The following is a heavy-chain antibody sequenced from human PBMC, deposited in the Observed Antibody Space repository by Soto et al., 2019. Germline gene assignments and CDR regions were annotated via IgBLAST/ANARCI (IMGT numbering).Heavy chain of an antibody. CDR2: ISYDGNNK. V-gene: IGHV3-30*18. CDR3: AKDLIDYYDSSGYAY. CDR1: GFTFSSYG. Sequence: GGSLRLSCAASGFTFSSYGMHWVCQAPGRGLEWVAVISYDGNNKYYADSVKGRFTISRDNSKNTLYLQMNSLRAEDTAVYYCAKDLIDYYDSSGYAYWGQGTLVTVSS. J-gene: IGHJ4*02. D-gene: IGHD3-22*01.